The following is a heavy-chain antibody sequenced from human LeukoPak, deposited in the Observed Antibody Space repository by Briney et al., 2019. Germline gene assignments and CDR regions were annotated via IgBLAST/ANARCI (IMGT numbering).Heavy chain of an antibody. CDR3: ARDSGSSGWYTFDY. CDR1: GYTFTSYG. CDR2: ISAYNGNT. Sequence: ASVKVSCTASGYTFTSYGISWVRQAPGQGLEWMGWISAYNGNTNYAQKLQGRVTMTTDTSTSTAYMELRSLRSDDTAVYYCARDSGSSGWYTFDYWGQGTLVTVSS. J-gene: IGHJ4*02. D-gene: IGHD6-19*01. V-gene: IGHV1-18*01.